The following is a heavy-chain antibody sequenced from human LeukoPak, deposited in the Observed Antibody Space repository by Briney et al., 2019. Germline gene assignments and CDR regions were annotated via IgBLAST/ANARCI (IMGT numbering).Heavy chain of an antibody. Sequence: SETLSLTCTVSGGSISSYSWSWIRQSAGKGLEWIGYIYYSGSTNYNPSLKSRVTISVDTSKNQFSLKLSSVTAADTAVYYCASQVGYYDSSGYYYLLYDYWGQGTLVTVSS. CDR1: GGSISSYS. V-gene: IGHV4-59*01. D-gene: IGHD3-22*01. J-gene: IGHJ4*02. CDR2: IYYSGST. CDR3: ASQVGYYDSSGYYYLLYDY.